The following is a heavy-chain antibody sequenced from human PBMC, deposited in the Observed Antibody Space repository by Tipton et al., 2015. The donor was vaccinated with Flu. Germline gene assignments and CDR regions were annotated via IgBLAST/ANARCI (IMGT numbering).Heavy chain of an antibody. V-gene: IGHV4-38-2*01. CDR2: VSRSGST. CDR3: ARRDYSNYVSEPKNWFDL. J-gene: IGHJ5*02. Sequence: TLSLICAVSGDSISSDYHWGWVRQFPGKGLEWIGTVSRSGSTIYNPSLSSRVTISIDRSKNQFSLNLKSVTAADMAVYYCARRDYSNYVSEPKNWFDLWGQGTLVTVSS. CDR1: GDSISSDYH. D-gene: IGHD4-11*01.